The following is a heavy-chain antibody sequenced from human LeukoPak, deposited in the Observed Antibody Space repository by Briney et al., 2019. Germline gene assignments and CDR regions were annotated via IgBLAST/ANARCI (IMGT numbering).Heavy chain of an antibody. CDR1: GFTFNSYA. Sequence: GRSLRLSCAASGFTFNSYAIHWVRQAPGKGLEWVAVISYDGSNEYYADSVKGRFTISRDNSKNTLYLQLNSPRPEDTAVYYCARDQLAYSGYDTLFDYWGQGTLVTVSS. D-gene: IGHD5-12*01. J-gene: IGHJ4*02. CDR3: ARDQLAYSGYDTLFDY. V-gene: IGHV3-30*04. CDR2: ISYDGSNE.